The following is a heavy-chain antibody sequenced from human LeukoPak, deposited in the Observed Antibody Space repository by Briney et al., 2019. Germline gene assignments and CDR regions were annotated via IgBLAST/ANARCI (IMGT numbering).Heavy chain of an antibody. V-gene: IGHV4-4*02. J-gene: IGHJ4*02. D-gene: IGHD2-15*01. CDR3: ARVRSGGSCLDY. Sequence: SGTLSLTCAVSGGSISSSNWWSWVRQPPGKGLEWIGEIYHSGSTNYNPSLKSRDTISVDKSKNQFSLKLSSVTAADTAVYYCARVRSGGSCLDYWGQGTLVTVSS. CDR1: GGSISSSNW. CDR2: IYHSGST.